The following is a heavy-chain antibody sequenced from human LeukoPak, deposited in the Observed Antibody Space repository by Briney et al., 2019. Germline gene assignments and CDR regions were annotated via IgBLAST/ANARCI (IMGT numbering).Heavy chain of an antibody. V-gene: IGHV4-4*07. J-gene: IGHJ4*02. CDR3: ARGEYYYDTSGPGAFDY. Sequence: ETLSLTCTVSGGSISSYYWSWIRQPAGKGLEWIGRIYTSGSTNYNPSLKSRVTMSVDTSKNQFSLKLSSVTAADTAVYYCARGEYYYDTSGPGAFDYWGQGTLVTVSS. CDR1: GGSISSYY. D-gene: IGHD3-22*01. CDR2: IYTSGST.